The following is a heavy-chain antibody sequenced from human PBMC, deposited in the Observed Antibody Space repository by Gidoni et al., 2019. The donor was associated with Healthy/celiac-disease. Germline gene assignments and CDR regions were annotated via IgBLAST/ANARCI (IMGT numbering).Heavy chain of an antibody. CDR1: GGSISSSNW. J-gene: IGHJ6*02. CDR3: ARNHFITMIVVDVHYYYGMDV. D-gene: IGHD3-22*01. V-gene: IGHV4-4*02. CDR2: IYHSGST. Sequence: QVQLQESGPGLVKPSGTLSLTCAVSGGSISSSNWWSWVRQPPGKGLEWIGEIYHSGSTNYNPSLKRRVTISVDKSKNQFSLKLSSVTAADTAVYYCARNHFITMIVVDVHYYYGMDVWGQGTTVTVSS.